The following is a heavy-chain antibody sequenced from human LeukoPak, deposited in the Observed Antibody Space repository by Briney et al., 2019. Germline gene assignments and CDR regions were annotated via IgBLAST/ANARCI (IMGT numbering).Heavy chain of an antibody. V-gene: IGHV4-59*01. J-gene: IGHJ4*02. Sequence: SETLSLTCTVSGGSISSYYWSWIRQPPGKGLEWIGYIYYSGSTNYNPSLKSRVTISVDTSKNQFSLKLSSVTAADTAVYYCARDVLARGSYFDYWGQGTLVTVSS. D-gene: IGHD3-10*01. CDR3: ARDVLARGSYFDY. CDR1: GGSISSYY. CDR2: IYYSGST.